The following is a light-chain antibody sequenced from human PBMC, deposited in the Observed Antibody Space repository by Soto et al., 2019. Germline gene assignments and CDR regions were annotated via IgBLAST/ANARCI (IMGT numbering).Light chain of an antibody. CDR3: SSYTGSNTLV. CDR2: EVT. Sequence: QSALTQPASVSGSPGQSITISCTGTSSDVGGYNYVSWYQQHPGKAPKLMISEVTNRPSGVSNRFSGSRSGNTASLTISGLQAEDEADYYCSSYTGSNTLVFGGGTKLTVL. V-gene: IGLV2-14*01. CDR1: SSDVGGYNY. J-gene: IGLJ2*01.